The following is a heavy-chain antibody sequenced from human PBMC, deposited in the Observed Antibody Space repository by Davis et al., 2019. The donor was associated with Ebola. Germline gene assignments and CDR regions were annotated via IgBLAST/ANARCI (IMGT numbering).Heavy chain of an antibody. D-gene: IGHD2/OR15-2a*01. CDR1: GGSTISSSSY. V-gene: IGHV4-39*07. CDR2: IDHSGST. Sequence: SETLSLTCTVPGGSTISSSSYWGWIRQAPGKGLEWIGEIDHSGSTNYNPSLKSRLTISVDTSKNQFSLKVTSVTAADTAVYYCARGRPFFWGQGTLVTVSS. CDR3: ARGRPFF. J-gene: IGHJ4*02.